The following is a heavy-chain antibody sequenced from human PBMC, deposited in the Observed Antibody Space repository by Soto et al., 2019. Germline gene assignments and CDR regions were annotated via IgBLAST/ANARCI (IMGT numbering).Heavy chain of an antibody. Sequence: GGSLRLSCAASGFTFISYGMHWVRQAPGKGLEWVAVISYDGSNKYYADSVKGRFTISRDNSKNTLYLQMNSLRAEDTAVYYCAKLLAGIDYWGQGTLVTVSS. D-gene: IGHD6-13*01. V-gene: IGHV3-30*18. J-gene: IGHJ4*02. CDR3: AKLLAGIDY. CDR2: ISYDGSNK. CDR1: GFTFISYG.